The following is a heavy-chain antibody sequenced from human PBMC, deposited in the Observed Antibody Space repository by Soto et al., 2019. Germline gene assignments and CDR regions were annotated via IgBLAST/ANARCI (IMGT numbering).Heavy chain of an antibody. J-gene: IGHJ4*01. D-gene: IGHD5-12*01. CDR2: ISSSSSTI. V-gene: IGHV3-48*02. CDR1: GFTFRSYN. CDR3: ARGGTIAVTTIGDY. Sequence: DVQLVESGGGLVPPGGSLRLPCAASGFTFRSYNMNWVRQAPGKGLDWLSYISSSSSTIYYADSVKGRFTISRDNAKNSLYLQMNSLRDDDTAMYYCARGGTIAVTTIGDYWGQGTLVTVSS.